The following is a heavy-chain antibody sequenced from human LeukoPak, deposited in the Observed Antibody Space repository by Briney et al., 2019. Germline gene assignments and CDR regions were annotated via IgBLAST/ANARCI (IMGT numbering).Heavy chain of an antibody. V-gene: IGHV4-59*01. CDR1: GGSISSYY. CDR2: IYYSGST. J-gene: IGHJ5*02. CDR3: ARDSDFWSGHNWFDP. Sequence: SETLSLTCTVSGGSISSYYWSWIRQPPGKGLEWIGYIYYSGSTNYNPSLKSRVTISVDTSKNQFSLKLSSVTAAGTAVYYCARDSDFWSGHNWFDPWGQGTLVTVSS. D-gene: IGHD3-3*01.